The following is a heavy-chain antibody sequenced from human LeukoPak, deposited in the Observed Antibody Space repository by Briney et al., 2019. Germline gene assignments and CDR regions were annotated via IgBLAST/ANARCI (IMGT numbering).Heavy chain of an antibody. CDR3: ARGRGAARFVTIEFDY. CDR1: GGSFSGYH. J-gene: IGHJ4*02. Sequence: PSETLSLTCAVYGGSFSGYHWSWIRQPPGKGLEWIGEINHRGSTNCNPSLKSRVTMSVDTSENQFSLKLSSVTAADTAVYYCARGRGAARFVTIEFDYWGQGALVTVSS. CDR2: INHRGST. D-gene: IGHD6-6*01. V-gene: IGHV4-34*01.